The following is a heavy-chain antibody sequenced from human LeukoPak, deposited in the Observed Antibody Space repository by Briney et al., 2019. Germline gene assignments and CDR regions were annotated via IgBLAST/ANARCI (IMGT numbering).Heavy chain of an antibody. Sequence: GEPLKISCKGSGYSFTSYWIGWVRQMPGKGLEWMGIIYPGDSDTRYSSSFQGQVTISADKSISTAYLQWSSLKASDTAMYYCARLGGAGYCSSTSCFRYAFDIWGQGTMVTVSS. D-gene: IGHD2-2*01. V-gene: IGHV5-51*01. J-gene: IGHJ3*02. CDR2: IYPGDSDT. CDR1: GYSFTSYW. CDR3: ARLGGAGYCSSTSCFRYAFDI.